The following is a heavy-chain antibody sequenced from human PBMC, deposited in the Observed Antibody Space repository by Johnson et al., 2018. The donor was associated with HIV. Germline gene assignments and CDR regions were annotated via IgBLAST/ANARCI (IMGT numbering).Heavy chain of an antibody. V-gene: IGHV3-30*02. CDR2: IRYDGAHK. CDR3: ARAVLWFGDHVFDM. Sequence: MQLVESGGGLVQPGGSLRLSCAAFGFTFSYYGMHWVRQAPGKGLEWVAFIRYDGAHKYYGDSVKGRFTISRDSSRNTVYLQMNSLSAEDTAVYYCARAVLWFGDHVFDMWGQGTMVTFSS. D-gene: IGHD3-10*01. CDR1: GFTFSYYG. J-gene: IGHJ3*02.